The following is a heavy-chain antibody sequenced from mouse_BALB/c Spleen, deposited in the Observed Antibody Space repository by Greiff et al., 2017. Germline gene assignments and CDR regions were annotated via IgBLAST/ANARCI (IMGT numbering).Heavy chain of an antibody. V-gene: IGHV1-7*01. CDR1: GYTFTSYW. Sequence: VQLQQSGAELAKPGASVKMSCKASGYTFTSYWMHWVKQRPGQGLEWIGYINPSTGYTEYNQKFKDKATLTADKSSSTAYMQLSSLTSEDSAVYYCARSSFYYFDYWGQGTTLTVSS. CDR3: ARSSFYYFDY. J-gene: IGHJ2*01. CDR2: INPSTGYT.